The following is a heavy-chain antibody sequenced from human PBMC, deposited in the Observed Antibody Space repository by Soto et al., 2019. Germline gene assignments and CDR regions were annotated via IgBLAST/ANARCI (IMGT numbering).Heavy chain of an antibody. J-gene: IGHJ4*02. V-gene: IGHV4-34*01. CDR3: ARASAVLRFLEWHPRGYFDY. CDR1: GGSFSGYY. D-gene: IGHD3-3*01. Sequence: PSETLSLTCAVYGGSFSGYYLSWIRQPPGKGLEWIGEINHSGSTNYNPSLKSRVTISVDTSKNQFSLKLSSVTAADTAVYYCARASAVLRFLEWHPRGYFDYWGQGTLVTVSS. CDR2: INHSGST.